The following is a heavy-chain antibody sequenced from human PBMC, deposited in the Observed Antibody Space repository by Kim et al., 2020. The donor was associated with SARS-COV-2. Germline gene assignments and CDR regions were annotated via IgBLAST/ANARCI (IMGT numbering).Heavy chain of an antibody. CDR3: AREGVNWNDHFFDY. CDR1: GFTFSSYA. J-gene: IGHJ4*02. CDR2: ISYDGSNK. Sequence: GGSLRLSCAASGFTFSSYAMHWVRQAPGKGLEWVAVISYDGSNKYYADSVKGRFTISRDNSKNTLYLQMNSLRAEDTAVYYCAREGVNWNDHFFDYWGQGTLVTVSS. D-gene: IGHD1-1*01. V-gene: IGHV3-30*04.